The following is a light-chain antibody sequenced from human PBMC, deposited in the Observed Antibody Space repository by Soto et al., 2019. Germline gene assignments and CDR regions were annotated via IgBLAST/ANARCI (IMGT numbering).Light chain of an antibody. CDR3: SSYTSSSTYV. J-gene: IGLJ1*01. V-gene: IGLV2-14*01. CDR2: DVS. CDR1: SSDVGGYNY. Sequence: QSALTQPASVSGSPGQSITIACTGTSSDVGGYNYVSWYQQYPGKAPRLVISDVSNRPSGVSNRSSGSKSGNSASLTISGLQAEDEADYYCSSYTSSSTYVFGTGTKLTVL.